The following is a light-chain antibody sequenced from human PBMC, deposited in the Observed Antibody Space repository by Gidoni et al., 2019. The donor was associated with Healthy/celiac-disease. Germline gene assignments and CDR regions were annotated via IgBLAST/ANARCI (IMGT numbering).Light chain of an antibody. CDR2: DDS. V-gene: IGLV3-21*02. Sequence: SSVLPQPPSVSVAPGQTARITCGGNNSGIKSVHWYQQKPGQAPVLVVYDDSDRHSGIPERFSGANAGNTATLTISRVEAGDEADYYCQVWDSSSDLWVFGGGTKLTVL. J-gene: IGLJ3*02. CDR1: NSGIKS. CDR3: QVWDSSSDLWV.